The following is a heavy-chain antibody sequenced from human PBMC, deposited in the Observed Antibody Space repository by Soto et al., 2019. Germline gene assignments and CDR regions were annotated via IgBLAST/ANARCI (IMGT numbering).Heavy chain of an antibody. CDR1: GGSISSVGYY. D-gene: IGHD5-12*01. Sequence: QVQLQESGPGLVKPSQTLSLTCTVSGGSISSVGYYWSGIRQHPGPGLEWIGYIYNSGSTHYNPSLESRITMSGDTSKNQFSLKLSSVTVADTAVYFCARETVGTRDRWGQGTPVTVSS. CDR2: IYNSGST. CDR3: ARETVGTRDR. V-gene: IGHV4-31*03. J-gene: IGHJ5*02.